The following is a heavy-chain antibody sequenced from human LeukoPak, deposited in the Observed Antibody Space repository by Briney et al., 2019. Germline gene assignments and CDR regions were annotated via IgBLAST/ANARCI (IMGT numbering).Heavy chain of an antibody. CDR2: INPNSGGT. V-gene: IGHV1-2*02. J-gene: IGHJ4*02. D-gene: IGHD6-19*01. CDR3: ARLGYISGSDY. CDR1: GYTFTDYY. Sequence: ASVKVSCKASGYTFTDYYIHWIRQAPGQGLEWMGRINPNSGGTSYAQKFQGRVTMTRDTSISTAYMELSRLRSDDTAVYYCARLGYISGSDYWGQGTLVTVSS.